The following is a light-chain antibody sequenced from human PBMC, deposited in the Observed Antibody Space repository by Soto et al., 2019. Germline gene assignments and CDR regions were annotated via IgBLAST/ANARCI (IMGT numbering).Light chain of an antibody. CDR3: QQRSNWPWT. Sequence: EIVLTQSPATLSLSPGERATLSCRASQSVSSYLAWYQQKPGQAPRLLIYDASNRATGIPARFSGSGSGTDFALTISSLEPEDFAVYYCQQRSNWPWTFGPGNKVDIK. J-gene: IGKJ3*01. CDR1: QSVSSY. CDR2: DAS. V-gene: IGKV3-11*01.